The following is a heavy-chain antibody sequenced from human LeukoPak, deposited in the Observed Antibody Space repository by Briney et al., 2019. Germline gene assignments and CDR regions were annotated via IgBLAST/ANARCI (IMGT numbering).Heavy chain of an antibody. CDR2: ISSSSSYI. D-gene: IGHD3-3*01. V-gene: IGHV3-21*01. CDR1: GFTFSSYS. J-gene: IGHJ6*02. CDR3: ARDRRFLEYGMDV. Sequence: PGGSLRLSCAASGFTFSSYSMTWVRQAPGKGLEWVSSISSSSSYIYYADSVKGRFTISRDNAKNSLYLQMNSLRAEDTAVYYCARDRRFLEYGMDVWGQGTTVTASS.